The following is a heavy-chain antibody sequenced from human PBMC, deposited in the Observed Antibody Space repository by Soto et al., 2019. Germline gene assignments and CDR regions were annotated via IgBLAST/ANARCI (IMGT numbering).Heavy chain of an antibody. CDR3: ATRIGNIGWYWLDT. CDR1: GFTFSSSA. CDR2: IVLGNGNT. V-gene: IGHV1-58*01. D-gene: IGHD6-19*01. J-gene: IGHJ5*02. Sequence: SVKVSCKASGFTFSSSAVQWVRQARGQRLEWIGWIVLGNGNTNYAQKFQERVTITRDMSTSTAYMEVRSLTSDDTAVYYCATRIGNIGWYWLDTWGQGTLVTVSS.